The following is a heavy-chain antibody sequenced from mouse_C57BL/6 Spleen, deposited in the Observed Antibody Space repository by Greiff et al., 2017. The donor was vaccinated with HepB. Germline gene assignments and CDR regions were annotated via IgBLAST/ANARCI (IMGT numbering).Heavy chain of an antibody. D-gene: IGHD4-1*01. CDR1: GFSLTSYG. V-gene: IGHV2-4*01. J-gene: IGHJ4*01. CDR2: IWSGGST. CDR3: AKKKGGGDWAMDY. Sequence: VQLKESGPGLVQPSQSLSITCTVSGFSLTSYGVHWVRQPPGKGLEWLGVIWSGGSTDYNAAFISRLSISKDNSKSQVFFKMNSLQADDTAIYYCAKKKGGGDWAMDYWGQGTSVTVSS.